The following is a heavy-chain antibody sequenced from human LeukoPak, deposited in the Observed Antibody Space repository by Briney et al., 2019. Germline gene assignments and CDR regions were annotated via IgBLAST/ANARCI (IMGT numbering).Heavy chain of an antibody. D-gene: IGHD3-10*01. J-gene: IGHJ6*03. CDR1: GFTFSSYW. CDR3: ARVVAGRARDYYYYMDV. V-gene: IGHV3-74*01. Sequence: GGSLRLSCAASGFTFSSYWMHWVRQAPGKGLVWVSQTNTDGSITNYADSAKGRFTISRDNAKNSLYLQMNSLRAEDTAVYYCARVVAGRARDYYYYMDVWGKGTTVTVSS. CDR2: TNTDGSIT.